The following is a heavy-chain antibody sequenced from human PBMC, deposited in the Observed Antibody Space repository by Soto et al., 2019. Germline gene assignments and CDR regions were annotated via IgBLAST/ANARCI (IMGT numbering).Heavy chain of an antibody. CDR2: IIPIFGTA. Sequence: SVKVSCKASGGTFSSYAISWVRQAPGQGLEWMGGIIPIFGTANYAQKFQGRVTITADESTSTAYMELSSLRSEDTAVYYCARDIRGYSYGYSGMDVWGQGTTVTVSS. V-gene: IGHV1-69*13. J-gene: IGHJ6*02. CDR1: GGTFSSYA. CDR3: ARDIRGYSYGYSGMDV. D-gene: IGHD5-18*01.